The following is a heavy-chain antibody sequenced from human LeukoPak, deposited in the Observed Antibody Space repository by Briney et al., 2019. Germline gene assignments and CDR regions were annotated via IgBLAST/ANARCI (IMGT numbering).Heavy chain of an antibody. J-gene: IGHJ4*02. CDR2: IIFDGSST. V-gene: IGHV3-74*01. Sequence: GALRLSCVASGFTFNNYWLHWVRQAPGKGLVWVSGIIFDGSSTRYADSMKGRFTISRDNAKNSLYLQMNSLRAEDTALYYCAKAKFPIFGVVIDYWGQGTLVTVSS. D-gene: IGHD3-3*01. CDR1: GFTFNNYW. CDR3: AKAKFPIFGVVIDY.